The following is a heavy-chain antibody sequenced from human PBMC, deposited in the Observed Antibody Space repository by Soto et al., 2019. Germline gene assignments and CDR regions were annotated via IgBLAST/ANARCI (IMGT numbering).Heavy chain of an antibody. D-gene: IGHD6-13*01. CDR3: ARRGLYSSSWYGFDY. CDR2: IYYSGST. J-gene: IGHJ4*02. Sequence: QLQLQESGPGLVKPSETLSLTCTVSGGSISSSSYYWGWIRQPPGKGLEWIGSIYYSGSTYYNPSLKSRVTISVDTSKNQFSLKLSSVTAADTAVYYCARRGLYSSSWYGFDYWGQGTLVTVSS. V-gene: IGHV4-39*01. CDR1: GGSISSSSYY.